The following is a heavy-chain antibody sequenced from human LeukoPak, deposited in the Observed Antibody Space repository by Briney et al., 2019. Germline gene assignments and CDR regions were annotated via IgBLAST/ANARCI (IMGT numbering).Heavy chain of an antibody. D-gene: IGHD2-15*01. CDR3: ARALGSSSDY. J-gene: IGHJ4*02. Sequence: GGSLRVSCAASGFTFSRDWMYLVRQAPGKGLVWVARINSDGSSTSYADSVKGRFTISRDDAKNTLYLQMNSLIAEDTAVYYCARALGSSSDYWGQGTLVTVPS. V-gene: IGHV3-74*01. CDR2: INSDGSST. CDR1: GFTFSRDW.